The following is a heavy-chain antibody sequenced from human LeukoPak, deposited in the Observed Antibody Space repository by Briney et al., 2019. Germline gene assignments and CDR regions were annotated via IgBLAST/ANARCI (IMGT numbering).Heavy chain of an antibody. D-gene: IGHD5-12*01. V-gene: IGHV4-34*01. CDR3: ARDGWLRFFDY. Sequence: PSDTLSLTCAVYGGSFSGYYGSWIRQPPGKGLEWMGEINHSGSTNYNPSLKSRVTISVVTSKNQFSLKLSSVTAADTAVYYCARDGWLRFFDYWGQGTLVTVSS. CDR1: GGSFSGYY. J-gene: IGHJ4*02. CDR2: INHSGST.